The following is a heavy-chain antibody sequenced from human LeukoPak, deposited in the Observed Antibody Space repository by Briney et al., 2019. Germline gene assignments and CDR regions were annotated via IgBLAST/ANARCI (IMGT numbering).Heavy chain of an antibody. V-gene: IGHV3-23*01. D-gene: IGHD6-19*01. CDR1: EFTFSSYA. J-gene: IGHJ5*02. CDR2: ISGSGGST. CDR3: VQGHSSGWYWLDP. Sequence: PGGSLRLSCAASEFTFSSYAMSWVRQAPGKGLEWVSTISGSGGSTYYADSVKDRFTISRDNSINTLYLRMNSLRGEDTAVYYCVQGHSSGWYWLDPWGQGTLVTVSS.